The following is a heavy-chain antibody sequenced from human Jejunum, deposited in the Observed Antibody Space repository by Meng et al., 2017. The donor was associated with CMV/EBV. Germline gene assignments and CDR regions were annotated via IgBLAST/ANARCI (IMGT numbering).Heavy chain of an antibody. D-gene: IGHD1-26*01. CDR3: AKDMGF. CDR1: GFTFSSCD. Sequence: GSLRISCIGSGFTFSSCDMRWVRQLPGKGVEWVSSISGSGATTYYADSVKGRFAISRDNSRNTLFLQMSGLRADDTGIYYCAKDMGFWGPGTLVTVSS. CDR2: ISGSGATT. V-gene: IGHV3-23*01. J-gene: IGHJ1*01.